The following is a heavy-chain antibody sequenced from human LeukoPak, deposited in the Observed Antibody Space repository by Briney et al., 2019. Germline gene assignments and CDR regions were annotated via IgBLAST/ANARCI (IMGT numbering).Heavy chain of an antibody. D-gene: IGHD2-21*01. J-gene: IGHJ3*01. CDR3: ARDREGIVVG. V-gene: IGHV4-31*03. CDR1: GYSISSGYY. Sequence: PSETLSLTCTVSGYSISSGYYWSWIRQHPGKGLEWIGYIYYSGSTYYNPSLKSRVTISVDTSKNQFSLKLSSVTAADTAVYYCARDREGIVVGWGQGTMVTVSS. CDR2: IYYSGST.